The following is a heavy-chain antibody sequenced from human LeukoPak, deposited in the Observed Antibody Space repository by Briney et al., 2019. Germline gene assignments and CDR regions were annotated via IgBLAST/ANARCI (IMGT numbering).Heavy chain of an antibody. Sequence: GGSLRLPCAASRFTFSSYSMNWVRQAPGQGLEWVSYISSSSSYIYYADSVRGRFTISRDNAKNSLYLQMNSLRAEDTAVYYCSRGPYYGMDVWGQGTTVTVSS. CDR2: ISSSSSYI. J-gene: IGHJ6*02. CDR1: RFTFSSYS. CDR3: SRGPYYGMDV. V-gene: IGHV3-21*01.